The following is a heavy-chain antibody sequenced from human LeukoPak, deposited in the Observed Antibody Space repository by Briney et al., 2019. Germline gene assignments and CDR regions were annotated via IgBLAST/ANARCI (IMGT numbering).Heavy chain of an antibody. J-gene: IGHJ4*02. D-gene: IGHD4-17*01. CDR1: GFTFGDFA. Sequence: GGSLRLSCTASGFTFGDFALSWFGQAPGRGRDWEVFFRSKAYGGTTEYAASVKGRFTISRDDSKSIAYLQMNSLKTEDTAVYYCTRVPMTTVTRSSDYWGQGTLVTVSS. CDR2: FRSKAYGGTT. V-gene: IGHV3-49*03. CDR3: TRVPMTTVTRSSDY.